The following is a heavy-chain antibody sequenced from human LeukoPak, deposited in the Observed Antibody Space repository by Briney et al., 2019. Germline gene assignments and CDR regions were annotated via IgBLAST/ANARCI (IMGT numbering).Heavy chain of an antibody. J-gene: IGHJ4*02. Sequence: SETLSLTCTVSGGSISSYYWSWIRQPPGKGLEWIGYIYYSGTTNYNPSLKSRGTISVDTSKNQFSLKVRSVTAADTAVYYCARGAADIDYWGQGTLVTVSS. V-gene: IGHV4-59*01. CDR1: GGSISSYY. CDR3: ARGAADIDY. CDR2: IYYSGTT.